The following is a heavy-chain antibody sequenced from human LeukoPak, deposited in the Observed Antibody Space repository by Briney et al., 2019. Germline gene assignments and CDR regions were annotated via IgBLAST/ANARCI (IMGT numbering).Heavy chain of an antibody. CDR2: IYYSGST. V-gene: IGHV4-59*01. CDR3: ARTEGRYGYPGY. D-gene: IGHD5-18*01. Sequence: SETLSLTCTVSGGSISSYYWSWIRQPPGKGLEWIGYIYYSGSTNYNPSLKSRVTISVDTSKNHFSLKLSSVTAADTAVYYCARTEGRYGYPGYWGQGTLVIVSS. CDR1: GGSISSYY. J-gene: IGHJ4*02.